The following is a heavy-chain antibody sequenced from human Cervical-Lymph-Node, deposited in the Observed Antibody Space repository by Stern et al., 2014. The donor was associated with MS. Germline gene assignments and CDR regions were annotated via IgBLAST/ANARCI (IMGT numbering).Heavy chain of an antibody. CDR1: GFTFNNYG. J-gene: IGHJ1*01. V-gene: IGHV3-33*01. D-gene: IGHD3-22*01. CDR2: IWYDGSKK. Sequence: QVQLEESGGGVVQPGRSLRLSCVASGFTFNNYGMHWVRQVPGKGLEWVAVIWYDGSKKFYADSVKGRFTISRDDSKSSLYLQMNSLRAEDTGIYYCAGSIVAAEYFQHWGQGTLVTVSS. CDR3: AGSIVAAEYFQH.